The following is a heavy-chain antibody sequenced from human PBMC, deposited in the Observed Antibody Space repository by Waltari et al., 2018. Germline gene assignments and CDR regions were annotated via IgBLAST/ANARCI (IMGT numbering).Heavy chain of an antibody. CDR2: INHSGST. Sequence: QVQLQQWGAGLLKPSETLSLTCAVYGGSFSGYYWSWIRQPPGKGLEWIGEINHSGSTNFNPALKSRVTISVDTSKNQFSLKLSSVTAADTAVDYCARGPPYYDFWSGYYYYYYGMDVWGQGTTVTVSS. CDR1: GGSFSGYY. J-gene: IGHJ6*02. V-gene: IGHV4-34*01. D-gene: IGHD3-3*01. CDR3: ARGPPYYDFWSGYYYYYYGMDV.